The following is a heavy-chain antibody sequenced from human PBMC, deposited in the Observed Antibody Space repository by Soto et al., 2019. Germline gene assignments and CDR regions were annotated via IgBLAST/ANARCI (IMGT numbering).Heavy chain of an antibody. CDR2: IIPIFDTP. J-gene: IGHJ3*02. Sequence: SVKVSCNASGGPFSSFAIIWVRQAPGQGLEWMGGIIPIFDTPNYAQKFQGRVTITADESTSTAYMELSSLRSEDTALYYCERDHRSPGDAFDIWGQGTMVTVSS. V-gene: IGHV1-69*01. CDR3: ERDHRSPGDAFDI. CDR1: GGPFSSFA.